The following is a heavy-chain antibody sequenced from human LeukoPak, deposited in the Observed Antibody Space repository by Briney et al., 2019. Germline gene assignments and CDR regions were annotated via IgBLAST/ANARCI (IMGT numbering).Heavy chain of an antibody. CDR3: ARDNGGSFDY. Sequence: PGGSLRLSCAASGFTFSSYAMSWVRQAPGKGLEWVSVIYSGGSTYYADSVKGRFTISRDNSKNTLYLQMNSLRAEDTAVYYCARDNGGSFDYWGQGTLVTVSS. D-gene: IGHD4-23*01. J-gene: IGHJ4*02. V-gene: IGHV3-66*01. CDR2: IYSGGST. CDR1: GFTFSSYA.